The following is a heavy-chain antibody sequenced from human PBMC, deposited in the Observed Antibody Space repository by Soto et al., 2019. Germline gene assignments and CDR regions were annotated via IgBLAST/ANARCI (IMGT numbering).Heavy chain of an antibody. CDR2: IIPIFGTT. V-gene: IGHV1-69*13. J-gene: IGHJ1*01. CDR3: ARIPRYSFPSSDSLDN. CDR1: GGTFNTYT. Sequence: SVKVSCKASGGTFNTYTFSWVRQAPGQGLEWMGSIIPIFGTTHYAQSFQGRLSITADQSSTTTYMELRSLTSHDTALYYCARIPRYSFPSSDSLDNWGQRTLVTASS. D-gene: IGHD1-26*01.